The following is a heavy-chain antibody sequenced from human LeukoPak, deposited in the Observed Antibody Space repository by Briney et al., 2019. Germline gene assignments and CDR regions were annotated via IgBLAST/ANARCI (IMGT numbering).Heavy chain of an antibody. CDR2: IWYDGSNK. D-gene: IGHD6-13*01. CDR1: GFTFSDYG. V-gene: IGHV3-33*01. CDR3: ARDSGGRVYNY. Sequence: GGSLRLSCTASGFTFSDYGMHWVRQPPGKGLEWVAIIWYDGSNKTYEDSVKGRFTISRDNAKNSLYLQMNSLRAEDTAVYYCARDSGGRVYNYWGQGTLVTVSS. J-gene: IGHJ4*02.